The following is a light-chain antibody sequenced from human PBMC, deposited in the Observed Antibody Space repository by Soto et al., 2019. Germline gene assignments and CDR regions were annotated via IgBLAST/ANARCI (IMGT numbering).Light chain of an antibody. CDR1: ESVSTN. CDR3: QQYGASPTWT. CDR2: GAS. Sequence: IVMTQSPATLSLAPGERVTLSCRASESVSTNLAWYQQKAGQAPRLLIYGASTRATGIPDRFSGSGSGTDFTLTISRLEPEDFAVYYCQQYGASPTWTFGRGTKVDIK. V-gene: IGKV3-20*01. J-gene: IGKJ1*01.